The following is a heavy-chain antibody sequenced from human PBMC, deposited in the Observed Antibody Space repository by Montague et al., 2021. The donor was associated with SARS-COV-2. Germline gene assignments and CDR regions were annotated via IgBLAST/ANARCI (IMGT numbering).Heavy chain of an antibody. V-gene: IGHV3-48*02. Sequence: SLRLSCAASDITFSKYSMNWVRQAPGKGLEWISYISGDGRTIYAYSVRGRFTISRDNAVRSLYVEMTRLRDEDTATYYCATDLFAFRRSEGRDYWGQGTLVTVSS. J-gene: IGHJ4*02. CDR2: ISGDGRTI. CDR3: ATDLFAFRRSEGRDY. D-gene: IGHD3-3*02. CDR1: DITFSKYS.